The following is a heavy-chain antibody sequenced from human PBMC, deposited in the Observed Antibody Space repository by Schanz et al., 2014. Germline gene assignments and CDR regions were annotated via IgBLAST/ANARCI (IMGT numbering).Heavy chain of an antibody. D-gene: IGHD2-21*02. Sequence: QVQLVDSGGGLVKPGGSLRLSCSASGFTFSIYAMHWVRQAPGKGLEYVSAISHDGYSTYYADSVKGRFTISRDNSRSTMYLQMNSLRAEDTAVYFCAKDLGVDCGDGCFNWYFDLWGRGTLVTVSS. CDR3: AKDLGVDCGDGCFNWYFDL. CDR1: GFTFSIYA. V-gene: IGHV3-64*04. CDR2: ISHDGYST. J-gene: IGHJ2*01.